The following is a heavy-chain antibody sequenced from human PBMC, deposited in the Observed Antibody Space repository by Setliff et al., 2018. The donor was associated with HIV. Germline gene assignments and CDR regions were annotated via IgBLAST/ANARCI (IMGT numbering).Heavy chain of an antibody. Sequence: SETLSLTCSVSGGSISSNKYYWSWIRQPPGKGLEWTGSIYHSGNAYYYNPSLKSRTTISLDTSMNQFSLNLTSVTAADTAVYYCASRVYYYDSNNFLREEGFDPWGQGTLVTVSS. CDR2: IYHSGNAY. V-gene: IGHV4-39*01. D-gene: IGHD3-22*01. J-gene: IGHJ5*02. CDR3: ASRVYYYDSNNFLREEGFDP. CDR1: GGSISSNKYY.